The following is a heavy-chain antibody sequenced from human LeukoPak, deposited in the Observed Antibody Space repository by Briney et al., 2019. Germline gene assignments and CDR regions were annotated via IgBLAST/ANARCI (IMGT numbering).Heavy chain of an antibody. D-gene: IGHD3-10*01. Sequence: SETLSLSCAVYGVSFSGYYRSWVRQPPGKGLEWIGEITHSGSTNYNPSLTSRVTISVATSKNQFSLKLSSVTVADTAVYYCARGTRITMVRGRRAFDIWGQGTIVTVSS. V-gene: IGHV4-34*01. CDR3: ARGTRITMVRGRRAFDI. CDR1: GVSFSGYY. CDR2: ITHSGST. J-gene: IGHJ3*02.